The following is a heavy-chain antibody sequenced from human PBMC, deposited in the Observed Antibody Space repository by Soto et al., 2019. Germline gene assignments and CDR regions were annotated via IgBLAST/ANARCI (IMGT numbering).Heavy chain of an antibody. D-gene: IGHD6-19*01. CDR2: ISSSGTSA. CDR3: ASDRGAVNGQYFDY. V-gene: IGHV3-11*01. CDR1: GFTFSAVY. Sequence: QVQLEESGGGLVKPGGSLRLSCAASGFTFSAVYMSWIGQAPNKGLEYISYISSSGTSANYADSVKGPSTISRDNAKNSLNLQMNNRRAEYTAAYYCASDRGAVNGQYFDYWGQGALVTVSS. J-gene: IGHJ4*02.